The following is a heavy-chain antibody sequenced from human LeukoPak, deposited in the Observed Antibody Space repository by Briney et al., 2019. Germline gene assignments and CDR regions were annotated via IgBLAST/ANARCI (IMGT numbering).Heavy chain of an antibody. CDR2: ISGSGGTT. CDR1: GFTFSSYA. CDR3: AKDPDYQLLSRAAFDI. V-gene: IGHV3-23*01. D-gene: IGHD2-2*01. Sequence: GGSLRLSXAASGFTFSSYAMSWVRQAPGKGLEWVSRISGSGGTTYYADSVKGRFTISRDKSKNTLYLQMNSLRGEDTAVYYCAKDPDYQLLSRAAFDIWGQGTMVTVSS. J-gene: IGHJ3*02.